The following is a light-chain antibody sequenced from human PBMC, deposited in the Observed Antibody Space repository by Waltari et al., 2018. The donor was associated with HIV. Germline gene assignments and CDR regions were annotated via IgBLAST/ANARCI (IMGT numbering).Light chain of an antibody. CDR1: QSVSNY. V-gene: IGKV3-11*01. CDR3: QQRSNWPPEFT. Sequence: ETVLTQSPATLSLSPGERATLSCRASQSVSNYLAWYQQKPGQAPRPLIYDASYRATGIPARFSGSGSGTDFTLTISSLEPEDFAVYYCQQRSNWPPEFTFGPGTKVDIK. J-gene: IGKJ3*01. CDR2: DAS.